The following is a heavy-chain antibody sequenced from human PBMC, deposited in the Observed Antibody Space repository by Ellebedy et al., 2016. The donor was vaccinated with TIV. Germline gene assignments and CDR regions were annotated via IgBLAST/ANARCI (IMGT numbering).Heavy chain of an antibody. D-gene: IGHD3-3*01. CDR3: ARGVLSGFGQHVDY. J-gene: IGHJ4*02. V-gene: IGHV4-61*01. CDR1: GSSVNSGTYS. CDR2: MYNSGRS. Sequence: SETLSLXXSVSGSSVNSGTYSWNWFRQPPGKGLEWIGYMYNSGRSNYNPSLKSRVTISVDSSKDQFSLNLQSVNAVDTALYYCARGVLSGFGQHVDYWGQGTLVTVS.